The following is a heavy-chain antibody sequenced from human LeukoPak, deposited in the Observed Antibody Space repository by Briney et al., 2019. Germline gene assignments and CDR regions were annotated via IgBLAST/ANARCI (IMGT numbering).Heavy chain of an antibody. CDR1: GFTFSSYG. Sequence: GGSLRLSCAASGFTFSSYGMHWVRQAPGKGLEWVAVIWYDGSNKYYADSVKGRFTISRDSSKNTLYLQMNSLRAEDTAVYYCAKDRSVGTTSGFDYWGQGTLVTVSS. D-gene: IGHD1-26*01. CDR3: AKDRSVGTTSGFDY. CDR2: IWYDGSNK. V-gene: IGHV3-33*06. J-gene: IGHJ4*02.